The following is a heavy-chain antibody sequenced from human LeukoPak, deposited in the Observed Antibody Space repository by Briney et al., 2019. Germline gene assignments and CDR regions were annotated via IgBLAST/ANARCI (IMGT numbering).Heavy chain of an antibody. J-gene: IGHJ6*02. CDR1: GDTFTSYY. Sequence: ASVKVSCKASGDTFTSYYMHWVRQAPGQGLEWMGIINPSGGSTSYAQKFQGRVTMTRDTSTSTVYMELSSLSSEDTAVYYCARDVREAYYYYGMDVWGQGTTVTVSS. D-gene: IGHD3-16*01. V-gene: IGHV1-46*01. CDR2: INPSGGST. CDR3: ARDVREAYYYYGMDV.